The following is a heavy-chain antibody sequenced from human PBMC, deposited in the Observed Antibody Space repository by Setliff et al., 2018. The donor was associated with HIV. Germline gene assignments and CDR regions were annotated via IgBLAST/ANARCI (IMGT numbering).Heavy chain of an antibody. V-gene: IGHV1-8*03. CDR3: ATKVHCTNGVCLDAFDT. J-gene: IGHJ3*02. CDR2: MNPNSGHT. D-gene: IGHD2-8*01. Sequence: EASVKVSCKASGYTFTSYDINWVRQATGQGLEWMGWMNPNSGHTGYAQKFQGRVTITSDTSISTAYMELSSLRSEDTAVYYCATKVHCTNGVCLDAFDTWGQGTMVTVS. CDR1: GYTFTSYD.